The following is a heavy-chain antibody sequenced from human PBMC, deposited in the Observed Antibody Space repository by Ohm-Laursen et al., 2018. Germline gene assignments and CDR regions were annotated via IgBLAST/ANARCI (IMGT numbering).Heavy chain of an antibody. Sequence: SLRLSCAASGFTFSSYGMHWVRQAPGKGLEWVAVISYNGSNKYYADSVKGRFTISRDNSKNTLYLQMNSLRAEDTAVYYCTKARYSYGYFDYWGQGTLVTVSS. CDR2: ISYNGSNK. CDR1: GFTFSSYG. J-gene: IGHJ4*02. V-gene: IGHV3-30*18. CDR3: TKARYSYGYFDY. D-gene: IGHD5-18*01.